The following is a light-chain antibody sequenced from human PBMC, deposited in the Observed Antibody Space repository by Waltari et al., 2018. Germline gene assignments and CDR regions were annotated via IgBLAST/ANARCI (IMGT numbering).Light chain of an antibody. CDR1: SSDIGSFNS. J-gene: IGLJ3*02. CDR3: GSYTVRDSFV. V-gene: IGLV2-8*01. Sequence: QSALTQPPSASGSPGQSVTISCTGTSSDIGSFNSVSWFQQHPGKAPKLMIYEVTRRPSGVPNRFSGSKSGNTAPLSVSGLQAEDEADYYCGSYTVRDSFVFGGGTKLTVL. CDR2: EVT.